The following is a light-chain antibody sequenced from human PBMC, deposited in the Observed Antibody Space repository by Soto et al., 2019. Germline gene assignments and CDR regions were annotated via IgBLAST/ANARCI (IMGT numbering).Light chain of an antibody. CDR2: VAS. CDR3: QQRTTWPLT. J-gene: IGKJ4*01. CDR1: QSVSSY. Sequence: IVLTQSPATLSLSPGERATLSCLAIQSVSSYLALYQQKPGQAPRLLIYVASSRATGIPARFTGSGSGTDFTLTLTSLEPEDFAVYYCQQRTTWPLTFGGGTKVEIK. V-gene: IGKV3-11*01.